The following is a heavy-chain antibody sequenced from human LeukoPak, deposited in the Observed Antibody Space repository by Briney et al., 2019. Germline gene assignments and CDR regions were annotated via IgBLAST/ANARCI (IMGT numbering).Heavy chain of an antibody. CDR1: GYTLTELS. Sequence: ASVKVSCKVSGYTLTELSMHWVRQAPGKGLEWMGGFDPEDGETIYAQKFQGRVTMTEDTSTDTAYMELSSLGSEDTAVYYCATDLPRLAYYYGMDVWGQGTTVTVSS. J-gene: IGHJ6*02. CDR2: FDPEDGET. D-gene: IGHD4-11*01. CDR3: ATDLPRLAYYYGMDV. V-gene: IGHV1-24*01.